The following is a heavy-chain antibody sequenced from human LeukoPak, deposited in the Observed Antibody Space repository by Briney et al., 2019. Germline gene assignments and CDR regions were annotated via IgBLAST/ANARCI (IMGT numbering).Heavy chain of an antibody. Sequence: GGSLRLSCAASGFTFSSYTMSWVRQAPGKGLEWVSRISGSGINTDYADSVKGRFTISRDNAKNSLYLQMNSLRAEDTAVYYCARERSAAGTPFEDYWGQGTLVTVSS. CDR2: ISGSGINT. J-gene: IGHJ4*02. D-gene: IGHD6-13*01. CDR3: ARERSAAGTPFEDY. V-gene: IGHV3-21*01. CDR1: GFTFSSYT.